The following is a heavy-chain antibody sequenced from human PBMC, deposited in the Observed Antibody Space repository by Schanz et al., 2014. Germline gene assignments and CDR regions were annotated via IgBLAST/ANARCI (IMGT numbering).Heavy chain of an antibody. CDR1: GFMFSSYG. CDR3: AKSQGSSFDS. V-gene: IGHV3-48*01. D-gene: IGHD6-13*01. Sequence: VQLVESGGGVVQPGRSLRLSCAASGFMFSSYGMHWVRQAPGKGLEWVSYIRSSSTPIYYADSVKGRFTISSDNSKSTLYLQMSSLRAEDTAVYYCAKSQGSSFDSWGQGTLVNVSS. CDR2: IRSSSTPI. J-gene: IGHJ4*02.